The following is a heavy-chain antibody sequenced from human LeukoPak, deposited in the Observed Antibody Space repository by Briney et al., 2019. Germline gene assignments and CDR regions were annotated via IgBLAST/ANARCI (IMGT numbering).Heavy chain of an antibody. J-gene: IGHJ4*02. CDR3: ARGGLTIAEATTSWYFDY. V-gene: IGHV3-33*01. D-gene: IGHD1-26*01. Sequence: GGSLRLSCAASGFTFSTYGMHWVRQAQGKGLEWVALIWYDGSNENYADSVKGRFTISRDNSRNTLYLRMNSLRGEDTAVYYCARGGLTIAEATTSWYFDYWGQGTLVTVSS. CDR1: GFTFSTYG. CDR2: IWYDGSNE.